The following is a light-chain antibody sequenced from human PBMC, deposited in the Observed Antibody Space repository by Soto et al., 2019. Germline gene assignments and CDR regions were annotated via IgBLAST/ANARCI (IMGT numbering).Light chain of an antibody. CDR2: GAS. Sequence: EIAMTQSPATLSVSPGERATLSCRASQSVNSNLAWYQQKPGQAPRLLIYGASTRATGIPARFSGSGSGTEFTVTSSSLQSEYFAVYYCQQYNNWPLTFGGGTKVEIK. CDR3: QQYNNWPLT. V-gene: IGKV3-15*01. CDR1: QSVNSN. J-gene: IGKJ4*01.